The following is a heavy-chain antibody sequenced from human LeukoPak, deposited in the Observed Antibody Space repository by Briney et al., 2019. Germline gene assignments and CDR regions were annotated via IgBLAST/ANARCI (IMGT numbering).Heavy chain of an antibody. CDR2: IYYSGST. CDR3: ARHLGDRLWFGELLP. J-gene: IGHJ5*02. Sequence: PSETLSLTCAVYGGSFSGYYWGWIRQPPGKGLEWIGSIYYSGSTYYNPSLKSRVTISVDTSKNQFSLKLSSVTAADTAVYYCARHLGDRLWFGELLPWGQGTLVTVSS. V-gene: IGHV4-39*01. D-gene: IGHD3-10*01. CDR1: GGSFSGYY.